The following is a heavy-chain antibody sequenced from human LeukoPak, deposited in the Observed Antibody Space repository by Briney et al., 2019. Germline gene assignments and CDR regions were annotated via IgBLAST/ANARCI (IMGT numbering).Heavy chain of an antibody. CDR1: GFTFSSYY. Sequence: GGSLRLSCAASGFTFSSYYMNWVRQAPGKGLEWVSSISSSSSYIYYADSVKGRFTISRDNAKNSLYLQMDSLRAEDTAVYYCAKDRAQQLVLDFWGQGTLVTVSS. D-gene: IGHD6-13*01. CDR3: AKDRAQQLVLDF. V-gene: IGHV3-21*04. J-gene: IGHJ4*02. CDR2: ISSSSSYI.